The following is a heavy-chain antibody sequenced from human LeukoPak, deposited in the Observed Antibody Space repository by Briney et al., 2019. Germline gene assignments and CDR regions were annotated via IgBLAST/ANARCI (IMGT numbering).Heavy chain of an antibody. CDR3: ARERNSSSWYRRTEPNWFDL. Sequence: PSETLSLTCAVYGGSFSGYYWSWIRQPPGKGLEWIGEINHSGSTNYNPSLKSPVTISVDTSKNQFSLKLSSVTAADTAVYYCARERNSSSWYRRTEPNWFDLWGQGTLVTVSS. CDR1: GGSFSGYY. J-gene: IGHJ5*02. CDR2: INHSGST. D-gene: IGHD6-13*01. V-gene: IGHV4-34*01.